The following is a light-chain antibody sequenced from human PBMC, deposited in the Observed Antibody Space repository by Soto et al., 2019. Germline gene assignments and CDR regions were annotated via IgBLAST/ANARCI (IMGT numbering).Light chain of an antibody. CDR1: QSVSTN. V-gene: IGKV3-15*01. Sequence: ETVMTQSPGTLSVSPGERATLSCRASQSVSTNLAWYHQKPGQAPRLLDFGATTRATGVPARFSGSGSGTEFTLTISSLQSEDFAVYYCQQCNNLPPCTFGQGAKLEI. J-gene: IGKJ2*02. CDR3: QQCNNLPPCT. CDR2: GAT.